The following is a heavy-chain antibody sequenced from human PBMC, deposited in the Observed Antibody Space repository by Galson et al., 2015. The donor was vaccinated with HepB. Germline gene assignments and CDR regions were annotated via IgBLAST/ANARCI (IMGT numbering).Heavy chain of an antibody. CDR3: ARGFSGSYFRSRGAFDI. Sequence: CAISGDSVSSNTAGWNWIRQSPSRGLEWLGRTYYRSKWYNDYAVSVKSRITINPDTSKNQFSLQLNSVTPEDTAVYYCARGFSGSYFRSRGAFDIWGQGTMVTVSS. CDR2: TYYRSKWYN. V-gene: IGHV6-1*01. D-gene: IGHD1-26*01. CDR1: GDSVSSNTAG. J-gene: IGHJ3*02.